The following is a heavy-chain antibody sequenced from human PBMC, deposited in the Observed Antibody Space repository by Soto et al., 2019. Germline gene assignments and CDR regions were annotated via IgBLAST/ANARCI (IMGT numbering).Heavy chain of an antibody. D-gene: IGHD6-19*01. J-gene: IGHJ1*01. Sequence: QVQLVESGGGVVQPGRSLRLSCAASRLTFRTYGMHWVRRAPGKGLEWVAVISSDGSNRYYGGSVRGRFTISRDNYRDTLYLQINSLRAEDTAVYYCATAVAGTEGYFQHWGQGTLLTVSS. CDR3: ATAVAGTEGYFQH. CDR1: RLTFRTYG. CDR2: ISSDGSNR. V-gene: IGHV3-33*01.